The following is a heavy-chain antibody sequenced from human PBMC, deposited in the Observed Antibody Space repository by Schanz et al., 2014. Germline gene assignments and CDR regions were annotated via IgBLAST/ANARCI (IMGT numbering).Heavy chain of an antibody. CDR2: ISSSSIYT. CDR3: AREGEWGYDPPRH. Sequence: QVQLVESGGGVVQPGRSLRLSCVVSGFTFSDYYMSWLRQAPGKGLEWVSYISSSSIYTNYADSVKGRFTISRDNAKNSLYLQMNSLRAEDTAVYYCAREGEWGYDPPRHWGQGTLVTVSS. CDR1: GFTFSDYY. V-gene: IGHV3-11*06. D-gene: IGHD5-12*01. J-gene: IGHJ4*02.